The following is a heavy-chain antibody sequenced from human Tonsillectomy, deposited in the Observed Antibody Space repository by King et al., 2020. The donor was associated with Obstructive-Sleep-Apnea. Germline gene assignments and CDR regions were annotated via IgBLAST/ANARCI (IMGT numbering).Heavy chain of an antibody. J-gene: IGHJ4*02. CDR3: LPTPYYYGSGTYTLVDY. V-gene: IGHV3-23*04. CDR2: LSASGDDT. CDR1: GFKFTYYA. D-gene: IGHD3-10*01. Sequence: VQLVESGGGLVQPGGSLRLSCAASGFKFTYYAVNWVRQAPGRGLEWVSALSASGDDTYYADSVKGRFTISRDNSNNTLYMQMNSLRAEDTAVYYCLPTPYYYGSGTYTLVDYWGQGTLVTVSS.